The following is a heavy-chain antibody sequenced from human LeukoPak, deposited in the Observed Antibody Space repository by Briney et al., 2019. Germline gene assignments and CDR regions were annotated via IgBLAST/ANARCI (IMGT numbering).Heavy chain of an antibody. CDR1: GLTFSSYA. J-gene: IGHJ5*02. D-gene: IGHD2-2*01. CDR3: AKDRTYCSSTSCYGIGWFDP. V-gene: IGHV3-23*01. CDR2: ISGSGGST. Sequence: GGSLRLSCAASGLTFSSYAMSWVRQAPGKGLEWVSAISGSGGSTYYADSVKGRFTISRDNSKNTLYLQMNSLRAEDTAVYYCAKDRTYCSSTSCYGIGWFDPWGQGTLVTVSS.